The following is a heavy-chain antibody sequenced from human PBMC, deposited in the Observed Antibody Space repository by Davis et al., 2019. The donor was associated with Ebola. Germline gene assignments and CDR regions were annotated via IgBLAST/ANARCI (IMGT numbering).Heavy chain of an antibody. V-gene: IGHV7-4-1*02. D-gene: IGHD3-16*01. CDR3: ARGMGELALN. Sequence: ASVKVSCKASGGTFRSHAISWVRQAPGQGLEWMGWINTNTGNPTYAQGFTGRFVFSLDTSVNTAFLQINNLRAEDTAIYYCARGMGELALNWGQETLVTVSS. J-gene: IGHJ4*02. CDR1: GGTFRSHA. CDR2: INTNTGNP.